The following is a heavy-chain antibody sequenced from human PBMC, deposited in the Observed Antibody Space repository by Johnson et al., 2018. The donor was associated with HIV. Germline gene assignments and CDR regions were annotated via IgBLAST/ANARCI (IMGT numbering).Heavy chain of an antibody. D-gene: IGHD2-2*01. CDR2: INSDGGST. CDR1: GFTFSSYW. Sequence: VQVLESGGGLVQPGGSLRLSCAASGFTFSSYWMHWVRQAPGRGLVWVSRINSDGGSTCYADSVKGRCTISSDNAKNSLYLQMNSLRAEHTALYYCARALCSTSCYDACDIWGQGTMVTVSS. J-gene: IGHJ3*02. CDR3: ARALCSTSCYDACDI. V-gene: IGHV3-74*02.